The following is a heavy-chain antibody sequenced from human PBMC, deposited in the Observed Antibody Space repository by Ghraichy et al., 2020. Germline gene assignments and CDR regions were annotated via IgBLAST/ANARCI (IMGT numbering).Heavy chain of an antibody. CDR1: GYTFTGYY. CDR3: ARGAVLRFLEWLAGDYYYYGMDV. Sequence: ASVKVSCKASGYTFTGYYMHWVRQAPGQGLEWMGWINPNSGGTNYAQKFQGWVTMTRDTSISTAYMELSRLRSDDTAVYYCARGAVLRFLEWLAGDYYYYGMDVWGQGTTVTVSS. V-gene: IGHV1-2*04. J-gene: IGHJ6*02. D-gene: IGHD3-3*01. CDR2: INPNSGGT.